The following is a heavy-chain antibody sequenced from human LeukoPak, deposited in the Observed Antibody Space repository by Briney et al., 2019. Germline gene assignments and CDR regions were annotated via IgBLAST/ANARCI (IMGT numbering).Heavy chain of an antibody. CDR1: GFTFSDYY. J-gene: IGHJ4*02. Sequence: PGGSLRLSCAASGFTFSDYYMSWIRQAPGKGLEWVSYISSSSSYTNYADSVKGRFTISRDNSKNTLYLQMNSLRAEDTAVYYCAKGTAESSGWYEGYFDYWGQGTLVTVSS. CDR3: AKGTAESSGWYEGYFDY. D-gene: IGHD6-13*01. CDR2: ISSSSSYT. V-gene: IGHV3-11*03.